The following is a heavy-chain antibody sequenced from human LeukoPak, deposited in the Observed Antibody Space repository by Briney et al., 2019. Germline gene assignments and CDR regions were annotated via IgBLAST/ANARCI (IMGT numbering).Heavy chain of an antibody. D-gene: IGHD3-22*01. J-gene: IGHJ3*02. Sequence: SETLSLTCAVSGGSISSGGYSWSWIRQPPGKGLEWIGYIYHSGSTYYNPSLKSRVTISVDRPKNQFSLKLSSVTAAGTAVYYCASYDSSGYHDAFDIWGQGTMVTVSS. CDR2: IYHSGST. CDR1: GGSISSGGYS. CDR3: ASYDSSGYHDAFDI. V-gene: IGHV4-30-2*01.